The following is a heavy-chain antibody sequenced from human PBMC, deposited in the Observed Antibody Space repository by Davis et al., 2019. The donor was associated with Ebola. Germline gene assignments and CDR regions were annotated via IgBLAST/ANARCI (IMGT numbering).Heavy chain of an antibody. CDR1: GFTFSSYA. D-gene: IGHD3-10*01. CDR2: ISGSGGST. J-gene: IGHJ6*02. V-gene: IGHV3-23*01. CDR3: ARDDYYGLGGRGHYYYYGMDV. Sequence: PGGSLRLSCAASGFTFSSYAMSWVRQAPGKGLECVSAISGSGGSTYYADSVKGRFAISRANSRNTLYLQMNSLRAEDTAVYYCARDDYYGLGGRGHYYYYGMDVWGQGTTVIVSS.